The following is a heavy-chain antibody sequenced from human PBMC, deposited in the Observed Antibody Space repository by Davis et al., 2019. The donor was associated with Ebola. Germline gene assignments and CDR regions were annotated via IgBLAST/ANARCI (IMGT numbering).Heavy chain of an antibody. CDR3: TRVQWMGYFDY. Sequence: GESLKISCAASGFTFNNYGMNWVRQAPGKGLEWVSGISGSGGSTYYADSVKGRFTISIDNSKNTLYLQMNSLKTEDTAVYYCTRVQWMGYFDYWGQGTLVTVSS. CDR1: GFTFNNYG. V-gene: IGHV3-23*01. J-gene: IGHJ4*02. CDR2: ISGSGGST. D-gene: IGHD6-19*01.